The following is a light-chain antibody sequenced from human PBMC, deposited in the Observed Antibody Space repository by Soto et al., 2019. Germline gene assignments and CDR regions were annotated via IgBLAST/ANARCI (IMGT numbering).Light chain of an antibody. CDR1: QSVTNSY. V-gene: IGKV3-20*01. CDR3: QQYGSSPWT. J-gene: IGKJ1*01. CDR2: GAS. Sequence: EIVLTQSPGTLSLSPGERATLSCRASQSVTNSYLAWYQRKPGQAPRLLIFGASTRATGIPDRFSGSGSGKDFPLTISRLEPEDFGVYDCQQYGSSPWTFGQGTKVEIK.